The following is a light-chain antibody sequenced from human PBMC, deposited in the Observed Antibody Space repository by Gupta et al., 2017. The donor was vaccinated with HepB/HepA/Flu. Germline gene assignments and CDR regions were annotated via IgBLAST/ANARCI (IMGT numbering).Light chain of an antibody. CDR2: KAS. V-gene: IGKV1-5*03. Sequence: DIQMTQSPSTLSASVGDRVTITCRASQSISSWLAWYQQKPGKAPKLLIYKASSLESGVPSRFSGSGSGTEFTLTISSLQPDDFATNYCQQFKWYSGFTFGHGTKVDIK. J-gene: IGKJ3*01. CDR3: QQFKWYSGFT. CDR1: QSISSW.